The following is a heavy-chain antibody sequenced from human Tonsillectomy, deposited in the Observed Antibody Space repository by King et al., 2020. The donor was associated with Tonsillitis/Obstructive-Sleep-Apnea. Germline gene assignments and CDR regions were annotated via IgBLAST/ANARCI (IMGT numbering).Heavy chain of an antibody. V-gene: IGHV3-30*18. CDR1: GFTFNSYG. CDR2: ISYDGTNK. J-gene: IGHJ4*02. CDR3: AKASRSAYYYDSSGPDY. Sequence: QLVQSGGGVVQPGRSLRLSCAASGFTFNSYGMHWVRQAPGKGLEWVAVISYDGTNKYYADSVKGRFTISRDNSKNTLYLQMNSLRAEDTAVYYCAKASRSAYYYDSSGPDYWGQGTLVTVSS. D-gene: IGHD3-22*01.